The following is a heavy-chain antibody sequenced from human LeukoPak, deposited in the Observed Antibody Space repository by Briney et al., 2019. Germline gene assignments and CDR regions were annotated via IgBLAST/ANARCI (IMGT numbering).Heavy chain of an antibody. D-gene: IGHD6-13*01. CDR3: AREANIAAAIVWFDP. J-gene: IGHJ5*02. CDR2: INHSGST. Sequence: PSETQSLTCAVYGGSFSGYYWSWIRQPPGKGLEWIGEINHSGSTNYNPSLESRVTISVDTSKNQFSLKLSSVTAADTAVYYCAREANIAAAIVWFDPWGQGTLVTVSS. V-gene: IGHV4-34*01. CDR1: GGSFSGYY.